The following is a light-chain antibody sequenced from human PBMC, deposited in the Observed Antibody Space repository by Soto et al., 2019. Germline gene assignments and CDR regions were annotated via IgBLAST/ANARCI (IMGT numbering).Light chain of an antibody. Sequence: EIVLTQSPAALSLSPGERATLSCRASQSVSSSLAWYHQKPGQAPRLLIYDASSRATGSPDRFGGSGPGTGFTLPISRLEPADFAVYYCQQYCRSPYTLGQGTQLEIK. CDR3: QQYCRSPYT. J-gene: IGKJ2*01. CDR2: DAS. V-gene: IGKV3-20*01. CDR1: QSVSSS.